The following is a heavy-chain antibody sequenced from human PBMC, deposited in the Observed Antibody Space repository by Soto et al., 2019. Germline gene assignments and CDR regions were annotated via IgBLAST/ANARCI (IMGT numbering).Heavy chain of an antibody. Sequence: GESLKISCKASGYSFTNYWIGWVRQMPGKGLEWMGTIYPGDSDTRYSPSFQGQVTFTVDKSINTAYLHWTSLKASDTAIYYCAIQHPLDSSAWYNWGQGTLVTFSS. CDR1: GYSFTNYW. CDR2: IYPGDSDT. CDR3: AIQHPLDSSAWYN. V-gene: IGHV5-51*01. D-gene: IGHD6-19*01. J-gene: IGHJ4*02.